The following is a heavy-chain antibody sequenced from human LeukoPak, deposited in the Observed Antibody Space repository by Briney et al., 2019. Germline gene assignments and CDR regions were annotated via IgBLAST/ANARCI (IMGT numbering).Heavy chain of an antibody. D-gene: IGHD2-15*01. CDR1: RFTFTDYS. CDR3: ARGLYCSGGSCYFDS. Sequence: PGGSLRLSCAASRFTFTDYSMNWVRQAPGKGLEWVSFVSSLSNTIYYADSVKGRFTISRDNAKNSPYLQMNSLRDEDTAVYYCARGLYCSGGSCYFDSWGQGTLVTVSS. J-gene: IGHJ4*02. V-gene: IGHV3-48*02. CDR2: VSSLSNTI.